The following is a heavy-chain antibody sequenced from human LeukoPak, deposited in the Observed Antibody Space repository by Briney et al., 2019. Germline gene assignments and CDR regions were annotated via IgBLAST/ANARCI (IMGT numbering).Heavy chain of an antibody. Sequence: GGSLRLSCAASGFTFSSYGMSRVRQAPGKGLEWVSAISGSGGSTYYADSVKGRFTISRDNSKNTLYLQMNSLRAEDTAVYYCAKDGSAVTTDDAFDIWGQGTMVTVSS. D-gene: IGHD4-17*01. V-gene: IGHV3-23*01. CDR2: ISGSGGST. CDR1: GFTFSSYG. CDR3: AKDGSAVTTDDAFDI. J-gene: IGHJ3*02.